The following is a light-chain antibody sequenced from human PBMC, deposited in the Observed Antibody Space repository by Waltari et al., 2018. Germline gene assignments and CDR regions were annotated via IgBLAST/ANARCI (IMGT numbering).Light chain of an antibody. V-gene: IGLV2-14*03. CDR2: DVS. Sequence: QSALTQPASVSGSPGQSVTISCTGTSSDVGSYNSVSWYQDHPGQGPKVIIYDVSDRPSVVSARFSDSKSGNTASLTISGLQAEDEADYYCSSQSSNNIVLFGGGTKVTVL. J-gene: IGLJ3*02. CDR1: SSDVGSYNS. CDR3: SSQSSNNIVL.